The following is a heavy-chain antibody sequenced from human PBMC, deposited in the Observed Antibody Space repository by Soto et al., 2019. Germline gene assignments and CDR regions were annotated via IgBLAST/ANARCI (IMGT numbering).Heavy chain of an antibody. Sequence: QITLKESGPTLVKPTQTLTLTCTFSGFSLSTTGVCVGWIRQPPGKALEWLALIYWDGEKRYSPSLKSRLNITNDPSKNQVVLTMTIMDHVDTATYYCAHRPWYAFEPWGQGILVTVSS. D-gene: IGHD6-13*01. CDR2: IYWDGEK. CDR1: GFSLSTTGVC. V-gene: IGHV2-5*02. J-gene: IGHJ5*02. CDR3: AHRPWYAFEP.